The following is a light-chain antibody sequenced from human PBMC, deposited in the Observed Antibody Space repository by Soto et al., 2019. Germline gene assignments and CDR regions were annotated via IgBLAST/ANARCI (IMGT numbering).Light chain of an antibody. Sequence: QSALTQPPSVSAAPGQTVTISCSGSSSNIGNNYVSWYQQLPGTAPKLLIYENNKRPSGIPDRFSGSKSGTSATLGITGLQTGDEADYYCGTWDSSLSAVLFGGGTKLTVL. CDR3: GTWDSSLSAVL. CDR1: SSNIGNNY. CDR2: ENN. V-gene: IGLV1-51*02. J-gene: IGLJ2*01.